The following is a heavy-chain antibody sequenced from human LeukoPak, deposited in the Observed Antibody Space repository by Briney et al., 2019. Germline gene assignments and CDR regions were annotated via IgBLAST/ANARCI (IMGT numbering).Heavy chain of an antibody. D-gene: IGHD1-14*01. CDR3: AKETPITGWFDP. V-gene: IGHV1-46*01. CDR1: GHTFTTYY. CDR2: INPSGDGT. J-gene: IGHJ5*02. Sequence: GASVKVSCKASGHTFTTYYVHLVRQAPGQGLEWMGVINPSGDGTNYPQRFQGRVTLTRDTSTSTVYMELTSLRSEDTAMYYCAKETPITGWFDPWGQGTLVTVSS.